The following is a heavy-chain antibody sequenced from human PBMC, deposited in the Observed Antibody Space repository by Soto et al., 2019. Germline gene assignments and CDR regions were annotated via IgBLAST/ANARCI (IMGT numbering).Heavy chain of an antibody. CDR1: GGTFSSYT. CDR3: ARDRYCSGGSCPFYGRDG. V-gene: IGHV1-69*08. D-gene: IGHD2-15*01. Sequence: QVQLVQSGGEVKKPGSSVKVPCKASGGTFSSYTISWVRQAPGQGLEWMGRIIPMFAITNYAQKFQGRVTITADKSTSTTNMELSSLRSEDTAVYYCARDRYCSGGSCPFYGRDGWGRGTTVTVSS. CDR2: IIPMFAIT. J-gene: IGHJ6*02.